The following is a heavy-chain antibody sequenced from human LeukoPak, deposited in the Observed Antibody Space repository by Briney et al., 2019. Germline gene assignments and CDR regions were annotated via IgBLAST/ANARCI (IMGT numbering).Heavy chain of an antibody. CDR3: ARELAGHYYGSGSSFDY. V-gene: IGHV3-7*01. CDR1: GFTFSNYW. J-gene: IGHJ4*02. Sequence: PGGSLRLSCAASGFTFSNYWMSWVRQAPGKGLEWVANTRQDGSEKYYVDSVKGRFTISRDNAKNSLYLQMHSLRAEDTAVYYCARELAGHYYGSGSSFDYWGQGTLVTVSS. CDR2: TRQDGSEK. D-gene: IGHD3-10*01.